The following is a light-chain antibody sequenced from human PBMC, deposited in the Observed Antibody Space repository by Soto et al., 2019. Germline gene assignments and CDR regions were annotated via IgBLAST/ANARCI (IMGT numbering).Light chain of an antibody. Sequence: QSVLTQPRSVSGSPEQSVTISCTGTSSDVGGYNYVSWYQQHPGKAPKLMIYEVSNRPSGVSNRFSGSKSGNTASLTISGLQAEDEADYYCSSYTSSSTLVFGTGTKVTVL. J-gene: IGLJ1*01. V-gene: IGLV2-14*01. CDR1: SSDVGGYNY. CDR3: SSYTSSSTLV. CDR2: EVS.